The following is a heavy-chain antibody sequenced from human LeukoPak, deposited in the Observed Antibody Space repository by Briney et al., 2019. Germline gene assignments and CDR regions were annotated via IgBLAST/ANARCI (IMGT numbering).Heavy chain of an antibody. CDR1: GFTFSSYW. Sequence: GGSLRLSCAASGFTFSSYWMSWVRQAPGKGLGWVAYRKQDGSEQSYVDSVKGRFTISRENAKNSLYLQMNSLRAEDTAVYYCARDPRYSSALYYFDYWGQGTLVTVSS. V-gene: IGHV3-7*01. CDR3: ARDPRYSSALYYFDY. D-gene: IGHD2-21*01. J-gene: IGHJ4*02. CDR2: RKQDGSEQ.